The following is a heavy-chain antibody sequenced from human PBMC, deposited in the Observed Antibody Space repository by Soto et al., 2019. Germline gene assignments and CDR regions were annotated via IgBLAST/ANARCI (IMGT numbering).Heavy chain of an antibody. J-gene: IGHJ6*02. CDR2: ILYDGSKK. CDR3: AKDERTYFYYYGMDV. V-gene: IGHV3-30*18. Sequence: GGSLRLSCAASGFTFATYGMHWVRRAPGKGLEWVAVILYDGSKKYYAESLKGRFTISRDNSKNTLYLQVNSLRAEDTAIYYCAKDERTYFYYYGMDVWGQGTTVTVPS. CDR1: GFTFATYG.